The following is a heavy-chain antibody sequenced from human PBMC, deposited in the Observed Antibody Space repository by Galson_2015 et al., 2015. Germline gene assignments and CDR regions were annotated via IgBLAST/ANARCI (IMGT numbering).Heavy chain of an antibody. Sequence: SVKVSCKASGYIFTSYYMHWVRQAPGQGLEWMGIINPSGGRTSYAQKFQGRVTMTRDTSTRTVYMELSSLRSEDTAVYYCARLPIRIAAPDAFDIWGQGTMVTVSS. CDR2: INPSGGRT. J-gene: IGHJ3*02. CDR1: GYIFTSYY. V-gene: IGHV1-46*01. D-gene: IGHD6-13*01. CDR3: ARLPIRIAAPDAFDI.